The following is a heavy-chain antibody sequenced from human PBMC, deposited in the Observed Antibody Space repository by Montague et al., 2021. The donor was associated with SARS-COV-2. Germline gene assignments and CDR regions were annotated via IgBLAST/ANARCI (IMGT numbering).Heavy chain of an antibody. Sequence: SETLSLTCAVYGGSFSGYCWSWVRLPPGKGMGWIGEGTHRENTNYNPSLNSPATISLYTAYNHFSLKLSSVTAADAAVDYCARGLLHGVAADTPFDLWGQGTLVTVSS. CDR3: ARGLLHGVAADTPFDL. J-gene: IGHJ4*02. D-gene: IGHD2-15*01. V-gene: IGHV4-34*01. CDR2: GTHRENT. CDR1: GGSFSGYC.